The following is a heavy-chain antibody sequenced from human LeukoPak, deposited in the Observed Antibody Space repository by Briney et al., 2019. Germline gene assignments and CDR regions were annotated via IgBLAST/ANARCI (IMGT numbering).Heavy chain of an antibody. CDR2: IHYSGST. Sequence: SETLSLTCTVSGGSISSYYWSWIRQPPGKELEWIGYIHYSGSTNYNPSLKSRVTMSVDTSKNQFSLKLTSVTAADTAVYYCARGGSSSSWPSYYWGQGTLVTVSS. J-gene: IGHJ4*02. CDR3: ARGGSSSSWPSYY. V-gene: IGHV4-59*01. D-gene: IGHD6-13*01. CDR1: GGSISSYY.